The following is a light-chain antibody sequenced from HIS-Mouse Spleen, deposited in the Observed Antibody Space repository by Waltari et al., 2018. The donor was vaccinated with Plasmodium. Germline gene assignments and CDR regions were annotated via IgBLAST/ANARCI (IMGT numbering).Light chain of an antibody. CDR1: SSNIGSNY. CDR2: RNK. J-gene: IGLJ2*01. V-gene: IGLV1-47*01. Sequence: QSVLTQPPSASGTPGQRVTISCSGSSSNIGSNYVYWYHQLPGTAPKPLIYRNKQRPPGVPDRFAGAKSGTSASRAISGLRSEDEADYYCAAWDDSLSGRVFGGGTKLTVL. CDR3: AAWDDSLSGRV.